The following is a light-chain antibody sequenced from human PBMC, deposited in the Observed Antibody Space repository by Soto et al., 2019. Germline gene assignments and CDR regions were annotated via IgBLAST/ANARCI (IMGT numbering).Light chain of an antibody. CDR3: QQYNSYSA. CDR1: QSISSW. Sequence: DSQMTQSPSTLSASVGDRVTITCRASQSISSWLAWYQQKPGKAPKLLIYDASSLESGVPSRFSGSGSGTEFTLTISSLQPDDFATYYCQQYNSYSAFGPGTKVDSK. V-gene: IGKV1-5*01. J-gene: IGKJ3*01. CDR2: DAS.